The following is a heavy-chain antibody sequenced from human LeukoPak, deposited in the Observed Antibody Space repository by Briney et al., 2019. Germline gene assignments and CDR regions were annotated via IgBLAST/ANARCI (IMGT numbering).Heavy chain of an antibody. J-gene: IGHJ6*03. V-gene: IGHV1-18*01. Sequence: ASVKVSCKTSGYTFTKNGITWVRQAPGQGLECMGWISGNDGNTNYAQNFRGRVVMTTDTSTSTAYMELRSLRYDDTAVYYCARVTRHNYFYYVDVWGKGTTVTVSS. CDR3: ARVTRHNYFYYVDV. CDR1: GYTFTKNG. CDR2: ISGNDGNT.